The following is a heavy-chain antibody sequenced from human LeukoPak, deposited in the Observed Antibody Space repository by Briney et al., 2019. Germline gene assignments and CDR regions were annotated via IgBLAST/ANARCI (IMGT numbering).Heavy chain of an antibody. CDR3: ARDLDYDSSGYYRDY. D-gene: IGHD3-22*01. CDR1: GYSISSGYY. CDR2: IYHSGST. Sequence: SETLSLTCTVSGYSISSGYYWGWIRQPPGKGLEWIGSIYHSGSTYYNPSFKSRVTISVDTSKNQFSLKLSSVTAADTAVYYCARDLDYDSSGYYRDYWGQGTLVTVSS. J-gene: IGHJ4*02. V-gene: IGHV4-38-2*02.